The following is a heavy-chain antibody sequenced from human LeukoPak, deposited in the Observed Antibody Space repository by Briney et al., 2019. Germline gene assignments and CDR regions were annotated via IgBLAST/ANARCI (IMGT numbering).Heavy chain of an antibody. D-gene: IGHD3-9*01. J-gene: IGHJ5*02. Sequence: KPSETLSLTCAVYGGSFSGYYWSWIRQPPGKGLEWIGEINHSGSTNYNPSLKSRVTISVDTSKNQFSLKLSSVTAADTAVYYCARGVIDILTGYYRSIEAISWFGPWGQGTLVTVSS. V-gene: IGHV4-34*01. CDR2: INHSGST. CDR3: ARGVIDILTGYYRSIEAISWFGP. CDR1: GGSFSGYY.